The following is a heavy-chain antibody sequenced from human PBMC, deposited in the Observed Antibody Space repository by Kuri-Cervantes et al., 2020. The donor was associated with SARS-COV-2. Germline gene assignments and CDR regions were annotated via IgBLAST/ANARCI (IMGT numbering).Heavy chain of an antibody. J-gene: IGHJ4*02. D-gene: IGHD3-10*01. CDR2: IYASGST. CDR3: ARHFYGSGTYYNEGFVDY. V-gene: IGHV4-59*10. Sequence: SETLSLTCAVYGGSFSGYYWSWIRQPAGKGLEWIGRIYASGSTNYNPSLKSRVTMSVDTSKNQFSLKLSSVTAADTAVYYCARHFYGSGTYYNEGFVDYWGQGTLVTVSS. CDR1: GGSFSGYY.